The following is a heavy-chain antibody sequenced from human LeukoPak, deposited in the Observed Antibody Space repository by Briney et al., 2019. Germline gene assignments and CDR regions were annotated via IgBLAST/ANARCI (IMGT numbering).Heavy chain of an antibody. CDR3: ASLYYGGNNFDY. D-gene: IGHD4-23*01. CDR1: GFTVSSNY. CDR2: IYSGGST. J-gene: IGHJ4*02. V-gene: IGHV3-66*01. Sequence: GGSLRLSCAASGFTVSSNYMSWVRQAPGKGLEWVSVIYSGGSTHYADSVKGRFTISRDNSKNTLYLQMNSLRAEDTAVYYCASLYYGGNNFDYWGQGTLVTVSS.